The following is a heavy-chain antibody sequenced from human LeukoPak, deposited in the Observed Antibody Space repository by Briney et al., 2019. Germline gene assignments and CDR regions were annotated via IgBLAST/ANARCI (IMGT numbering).Heavy chain of an antibody. D-gene: IGHD2-2*01. CDR3: ARGGGCSSTSCYRNWFDP. Sequence: PGGSLRLSCAASGFTFSSYGMHWVRQAPGKGLEWVAVISYDGSNKYYADSVRGRFTISRDNSKNTLYLQMNSLRAEDTAVYYCARGGGCSSTSCYRNWFDPWGQGTLVTVSS. V-gene: IGHV3-30*03. CDR2: ISYDGSNK. J-gene: IGHJ5*02. CDR1: GFTFSSYG.